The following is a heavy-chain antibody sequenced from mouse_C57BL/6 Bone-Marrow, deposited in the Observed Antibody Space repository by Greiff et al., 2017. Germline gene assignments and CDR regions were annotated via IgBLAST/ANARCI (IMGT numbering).Heavy chain of an antibody. J-gene: IGHJ1*03. V-gene: IGHV3-6*01. CDR2: ISYDGSN. CDR3: ARDYDWYFDV. CDR1: GYSITSGYY. D-gene: IGHD1-1*01. Sequence: EVQLQESGPGLVKPSQSLSLTCSVTGYSITSGYYWNWIRQFPGNKLEWMGYISYDGSNNYNPSLKNRISITRDTSKNQFFLKLNSVTTEDTATYYCARDYDWYFDVWGTGTTVTVSS.